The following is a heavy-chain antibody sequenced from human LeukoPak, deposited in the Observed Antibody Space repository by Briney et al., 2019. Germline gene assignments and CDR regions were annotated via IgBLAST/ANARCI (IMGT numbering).Heavy chain of an antibody. CDR2: IYYSGST. V-gene: IGHV4-59*01. CDR3: ARVTSGLDY. Sequence: SETLSLTCTVSGGSIRSYYWSWIRQPPGKGLEWIGFIYYSGSTSYNPSLKSRVTMSVDMSKNQFSLKLSSVTAADTAVYYCARVTSGLDYWGQGTLVTVSS. CDR1: GGSIRSYY. J-gene: IGHJ4*02. D-gene: IGHD3-10*01.